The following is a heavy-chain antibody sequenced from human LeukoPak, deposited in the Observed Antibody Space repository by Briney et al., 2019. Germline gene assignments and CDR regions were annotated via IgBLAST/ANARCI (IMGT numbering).Heavy chain of an antibody. D-gene: IGHD5-24*01. CDR3: ARESLTWLQSRTSWFDP. CDR2: IYRDGNT. CDR1: GYSISSGYY. V-gene: IGHV4-38-2*02. J-gene: IGHJ5*02. Sequence: SETLSLTCTVSGYSISSGYYWGWIRQPPGKGLEWVANIYRDGNTYYSPSLKSRVTISVHTSKNQFSLRLSSVTAADTAVYYCARESLTWLQSRTSWFDPWGQGTLVTVSS.